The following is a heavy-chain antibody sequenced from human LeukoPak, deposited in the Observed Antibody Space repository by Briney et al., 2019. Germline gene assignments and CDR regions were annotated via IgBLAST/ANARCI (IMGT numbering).Heavy chain of an antibody. D-gene: IGHD4-11*01. V-gene: IGHV3-23*01. CDR3: ANEYSKGDV. CDR2: ISGGGTST. CDR1: GFTFSNYV. J-gene: IGHJ3*01. Sequence: GGSLRLSCVASGFTFSNYVMNWVRQAPGKGLECVSSISGGGTSTYYVDSVKGRFTSSRDNSKNTLYLQMNSLRAEDTAIYYCANEYSKGDVWGQGTTVTVSS.